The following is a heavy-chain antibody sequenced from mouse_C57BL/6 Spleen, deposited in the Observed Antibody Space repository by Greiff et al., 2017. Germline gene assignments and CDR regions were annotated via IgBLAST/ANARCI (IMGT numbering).Heavy chain of an antibody. Sequence: VQLQQSGAELVRPGASVKLSCKASGYTFTDYYINWVKQRPGQGLEWIASIYPGSGSTYYNEQFKGKATLTAEKSSSTAYMQLSRLTSEDSAVCFCARDYDRAMDGWGQGTSVTVSS. CDR3: ARDYDRAMDG. CDR2: IYPGSGST. CDR1: GYTFTDYY. J-gene: IGHJ4*01. V-gene: IGHV1-76*01. D-gene: IGHD2-4*01.